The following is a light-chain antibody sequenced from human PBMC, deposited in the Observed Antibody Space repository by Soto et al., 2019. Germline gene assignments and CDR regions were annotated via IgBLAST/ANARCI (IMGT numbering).Light chain of an antibody. V-gene: IGLV2-11*01. CDR1: SSDVGGYNY. J-gene: IGLJ1*01. CDR2: DVS. CDR3: CSYAGSYTGV. Sequence: QSALTQPRSVSGSPGQSVTISCTGTSSDVGGYNYVSLYQQHPGKAPKLMIYDVSKRPSGVPDRFSGSKSGNTASLTISGLQAENEDDYYCCSYAGSYTGVFGTGTKLTVL.